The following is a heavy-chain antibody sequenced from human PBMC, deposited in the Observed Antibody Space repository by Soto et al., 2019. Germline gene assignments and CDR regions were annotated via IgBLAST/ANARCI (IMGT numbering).Heavy chain of an antibody. V-gene: IGHV3-23*01. J-gene: IGHJ6*03. Sequence: GGSLRLSCAASGFTFSSYAMSWVRQAPGKGLEWVSAISGSGGSTYYADSVKGRFTISRANSKNTLYLQMNSLRAEDTAVYYCAKGGYRSSWYGVPDKYSSYYYMDVWGKGTTVTVSS. CDR2: ISGSGGST. CDR1: GFTFSSYA. CDR3: AKGGYRSSWYGVPDKYSSYYYMDV. D-gene: IGHD6-13*01.